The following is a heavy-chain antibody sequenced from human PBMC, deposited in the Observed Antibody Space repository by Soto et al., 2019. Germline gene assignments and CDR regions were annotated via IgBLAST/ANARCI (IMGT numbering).Heavy chain of an antibody. CDR1: GGSIRSGGYS. CDR3: ARVPGP. CDR2: IYHSGST. V-gene: IGHV4-30-2*01. J-gene: IGHJ5*02. Sequence: SETLSLTCAVSGGSIRSGGYSWSWIRQPPGKGLEWIGYIYHSGSTYYNPSLKSRVTISVDRSKNQFSLKLSSVTAADTAVYYCARVPGPWGQGTLVTVSS.